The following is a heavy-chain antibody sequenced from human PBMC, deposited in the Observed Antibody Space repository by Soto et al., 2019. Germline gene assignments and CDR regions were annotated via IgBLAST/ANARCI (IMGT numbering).Heavy chain of an antibody. CDR2: ISAYNGNT. Sequence: ASVKVSCKASGYTFTSYGISWVRQAPGQGLEWMGWISAYNGNTNYAQKLQGRVTMTTDTSTSTAYMELRSLRSDDTAVYYCARDKGTMVRGVLVYWGQGSLVTVSS. J-gene: IGHJ4*02. CDR3: ARDKGTMVRGVLVY. V-gene: IGHV1-18*01. CDR1: GYTFTSYG. D-gene: IGHD3-10*01.